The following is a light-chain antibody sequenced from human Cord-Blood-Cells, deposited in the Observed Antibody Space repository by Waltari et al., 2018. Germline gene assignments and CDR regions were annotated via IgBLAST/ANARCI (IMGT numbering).Light chain of an antibody. CDR1: SSDVGGYNH. Sequence: QSALTQPASVSGSPGQSITISCTGTSSDVGGYNHVPWYQHHPGKAPRLMIYDVSQRPSGVSNRFSGSKSGNTASLTISGLQAEDEADYYCSSYTSSSTWVFGGGTKLTVL. CDR2: DVS. CDR3: SSYTSSSTWV. J-gene: IGLJ3*02. V-gene: IGLV2-14*03.